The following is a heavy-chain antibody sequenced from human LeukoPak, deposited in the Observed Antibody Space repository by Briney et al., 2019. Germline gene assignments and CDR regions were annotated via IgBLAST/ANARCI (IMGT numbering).Heavy chain of an antibody. V-gene: IGHV3-53*01. J-gene: IGHJ4*02. CDR2: IYSGGST. Sequence: GGTLRLSCAASGFTVSSNYMSWDRQAPGKGLEWVSVIYSGGSTYYADSVKGRFTISRDNSKNTLYLQMNSLRAEDTAVYYCARAGWIQLWSYFDYWGQGTLVTVSS. CDR1: GFTVSSNY. D-gene: IGHD5-18*01. CDR3: ARAGWIQLWSYFDY.